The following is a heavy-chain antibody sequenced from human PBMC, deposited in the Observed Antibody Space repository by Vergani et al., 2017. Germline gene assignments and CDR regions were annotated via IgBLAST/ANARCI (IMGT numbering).Heavy chain of an antibody. CDR2: IYYSGST. V-gene: IGHV4-39*07. CDR3: ARGNGDYEF. D-gene: IGHD4-17*01. CDR1: GGSISSSSSY. Sequence: QLQLQESGPGLVKPSETLSLTCTVSGGSISSSSSYWGWIRQPPGKGLEWIGSIYYSGSTYYNPSLTSRVTISVDTSKNQLSLKLSSVTAADTAVYYCARGNGDYEFWGQGTLVTVSS. J-gene: IGHJ4*02.